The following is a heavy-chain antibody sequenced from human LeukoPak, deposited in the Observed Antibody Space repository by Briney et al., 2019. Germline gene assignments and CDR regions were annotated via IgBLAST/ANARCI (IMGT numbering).Heavy chain of an antibody. CDR3: ARHGHCTNGVCYSNYYYHMDV. V-gene: IGHV5-51*01. Sequence: SGESLKISCKGSGYSFTSYWIGWVRQMPGKGLEWMGIIYPGDSDTRYSPSFEGQITISVDKSISTAYLQWSSLKASDTAVYYCARHGHCTNGVCYSNYYYHMDVWGKGTTVTVSS. J-gene: IGHJ6*03. CDR1: GYSFTSYW. D-gene: IGHD2-8*01. CDR2: IYPGDSDT.